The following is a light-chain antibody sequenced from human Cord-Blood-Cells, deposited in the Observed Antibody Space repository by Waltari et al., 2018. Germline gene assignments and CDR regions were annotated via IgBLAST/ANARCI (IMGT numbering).Light chain of an antibody. J-gene: IGKJ2*01. Sequence: DIVMTPTPPSLSVTSGQQASISFKSRQSLWHSDGRTYLSWYLQNPGQPPQLLIYEASSRVSGVPDRLSGRGSGTDFTLTISRVEAEDVGVYYCMQSIKLPYTFGQGTKLEIK. CDR1: QSLWHSDGRTY. CDR2: EAS. CDR3: MQSIKLPYT. V-gene: IGKV2D-29*01.